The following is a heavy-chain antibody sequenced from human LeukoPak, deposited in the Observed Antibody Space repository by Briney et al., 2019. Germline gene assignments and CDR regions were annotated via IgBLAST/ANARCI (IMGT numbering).Heavy chain of an antibody. Sequence: PGGSLRLSCTAPGFTFSTYTMHWVRQAPGKGLEWLAVISYDGRKTDYADSVKGRLTISRDNSKNTVYLQMNGLRAEDRAMYYCARTVSYGSGSYADYWGQGTLVSVSS. CDR2: ISYDGRKT. J-gene: IGHJ4*02. D-gene: IGHD3-10*01. V-gene: IGHV3-30*04. CDR1: GFTFSTYT. CDR3: ARTVSYGSGSYADY.